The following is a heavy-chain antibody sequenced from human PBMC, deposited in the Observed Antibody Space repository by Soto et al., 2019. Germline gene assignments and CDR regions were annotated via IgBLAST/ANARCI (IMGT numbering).Heavy chain of an antibody. V-gene: IGHV3-23*01. J-gene: IGHJ3*02. Sequence: GGSLRLSCAASGFTFSSYAMSWVRQAPGKGLEWVSAISGSGGSTYYADSVKGRSTISRDNSKNTLYLQMNSLRAEDTAVYYCAKVLNAKRDDYIWGSYRPNDAFDIWGQGTMVTVSS. D-gene: IGHD3-16*02. CDR3: AKVLNAKRDDYIWGSYRPNDAFDI. CDR2: ISGSGGST. CDR1: GFTFSSYA.